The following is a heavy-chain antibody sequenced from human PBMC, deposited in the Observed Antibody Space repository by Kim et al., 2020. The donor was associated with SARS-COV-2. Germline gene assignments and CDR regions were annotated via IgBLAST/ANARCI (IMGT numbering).Heavy chain of an antibody. CDR2: ISSSGSTI. D-gene: IGHD2-21*01. J-gene: IGHJ4*02. CDR3: ATTSWGDRGD. Sequence: GGSLRLSCAASGFTFSSYEMNWVRQAPGKGLEWVSYISSSGSTIYYADSVKGRFTISRDNAKNSLYLQMNSLRAEDTAVYYCATTSWGDRGDWGQGTLVTVSS. V-gene: IGHV3-48*03. CDR1: GFTFSSYE.